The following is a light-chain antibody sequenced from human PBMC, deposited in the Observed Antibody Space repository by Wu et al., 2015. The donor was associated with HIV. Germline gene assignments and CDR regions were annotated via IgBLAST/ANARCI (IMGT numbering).Light chain of an antibody. CDR3: QQYDNLPLT. CDR2: DAY. Sequence: DIQMTQSPSSLSASVGDRITITCQASQAISNYLNWYQQQPGKAPKLLVYDAYKLESGVPSRFSGSGFGTDFSLIISSLQPEDSATYYCQQYDNLPLTFGGGT. CDR1: QAISNY. J-gene: IGKJ4*01. V-gene: IGKV1-33*01.